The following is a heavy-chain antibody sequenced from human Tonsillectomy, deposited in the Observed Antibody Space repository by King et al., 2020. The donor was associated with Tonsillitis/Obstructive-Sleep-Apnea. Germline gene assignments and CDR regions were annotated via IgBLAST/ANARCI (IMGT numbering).Heavy chain of an antibody. Sequence: VQLVQSGAEVKKPGASVKVSCKASGYAFTSYDIVWVRQATGQGLEWMGWMNPNSGNTGYAQEFRGRVTMTSVTSITTAYMELSSLKSEDTAVYFCARAIRNQLLSEYWGQGTLVTVST. D-gene: IGHD2-2*01. CDR1: GYAFTSYD. CDR3: ARAIRNQLLSEY. V-gene: IGHV1-8*01. CDR2: MNPNSGNT. J-gene: IGHJ4*02.